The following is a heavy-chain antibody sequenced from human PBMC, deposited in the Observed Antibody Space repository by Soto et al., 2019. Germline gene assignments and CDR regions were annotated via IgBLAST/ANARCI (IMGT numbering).Heavy chain of an antibody. J-gene: IGHJ4*02. Sequence: EVQLVESEGGLVQPGGSLRLSCAASGFTFSSYWMHWVRQTPGKGLVWVSRIDDTGSVTTYADSVKGRFTISRDNAKNTLYLQMNSLRAEDTAVYYCARDQTVAGPTTFDYCGQGTLVTVSS. V-gene: IGHV3-74*01. CDR3: ARDQTVAGPTTFDY. D-gene: IGHD6-19*01. CDR1: GFTFSSYW. CDR2: IDDTGSVT.